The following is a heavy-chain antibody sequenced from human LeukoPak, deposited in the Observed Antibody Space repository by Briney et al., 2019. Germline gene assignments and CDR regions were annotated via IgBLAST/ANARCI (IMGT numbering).Heavy chain of an antibody. CDR1: GGSFSGHY. D-gene: IGHD3-3*01. CDR2: INHSGST. J-gene: IGHJ4*02. CDR3: ARRYYDFWSGYYSAFDY. V-gene: IGHV4-34*01. Sequence: SETLSLTCAVYGGSFSGHYWTWIRQPPGKGLEWIGEINHSGSTNYNPSLKSRVTISVDTSKNQFSLKLSSVTAADTAVYYCARRYYDFWSGYYSAFDYWGQGTLVTVSS.